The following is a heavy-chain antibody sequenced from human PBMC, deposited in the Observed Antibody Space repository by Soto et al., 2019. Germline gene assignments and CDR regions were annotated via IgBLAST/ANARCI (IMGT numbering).Heavy chain of an antibody. CDR2: IIPIFPTG. J-gene: IGHJ6*02. D-gene: IGHD2-21*02. V-gene: IGHV1-69*06. Sequence: QVQLVQSGAEVKKPGSSVKVSCKASGGNFSNYAISWVRQAPGQGLEWMGGIIPIFPTGNYAQKFRGRVTISADKAASTNYRELSSLRSDDSAVEDCANEVLTGNRDDCYGIDVLGQAPTVTVSS. CDR1: GGNFSNYA. CDR3: ANEVLTGNRDDCYGIDV.